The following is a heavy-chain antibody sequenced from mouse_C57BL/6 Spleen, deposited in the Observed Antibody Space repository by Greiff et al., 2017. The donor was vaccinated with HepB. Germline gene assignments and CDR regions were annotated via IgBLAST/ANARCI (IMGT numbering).Heavy chain of an antibody. V-gene: IGHV5-9*01. Sequence: EVQVVESGGGLVKPGGSLKLSCAASGFTFSSYTMSWVRQTPEKRLEWVATISGGGGNTYYPDSVKGRFTISRDNAKNTLYLQMSSLRSEDTALYYCARHVYGYDYWYFDVWGTGTTVTVSS. CDR2: ISGGGGNT. D-gene: IGHD2-2*01. CDR1: GFTFSSYT. CDR3: ARHVYGYDYWYFDV. J-gene: IGHJ1*03.